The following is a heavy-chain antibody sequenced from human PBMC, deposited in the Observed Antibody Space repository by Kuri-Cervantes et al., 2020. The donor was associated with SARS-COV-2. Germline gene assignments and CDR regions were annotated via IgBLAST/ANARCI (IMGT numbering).Heavy chain of an antibody. J-gene: IGHJ1*01. CDR2: IYHSGST. V-gene: IGHV4-38-2*01. CDR1: GYSISSGYY. Sequence: SETLFLTCAVSGYSISSGYYWGWIRQPPGKGLEWIGSIYHSGSTYYNPSLKSRVTISVDTSKNRFSLKLSSVTAADTAVYYCARVPEGGYSFQHWGQGTLVTVSS. D-gene: IGHD6-13*01. CDR3: ARVPEGGYSFQH.